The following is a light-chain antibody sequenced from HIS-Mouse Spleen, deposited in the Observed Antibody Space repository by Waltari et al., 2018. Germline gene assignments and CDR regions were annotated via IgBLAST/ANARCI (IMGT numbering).Light chain of an antibody. Sequence: SYELTQPPSVSVSPGQMARITCSGDALPKPYAYWYQQKPGQAPVLVIYKDSERPSGIPERFSGSSSGTTVTLTISGVQAEDEADYYCQSADSSGTGWVFGGGTKLTVL. J-gene: IGLJ3*02. CDR2: KDS. V-gene: IGLV3-25*03. CDR1: ALPKPY. CDR3: QSADSSGTGWV.